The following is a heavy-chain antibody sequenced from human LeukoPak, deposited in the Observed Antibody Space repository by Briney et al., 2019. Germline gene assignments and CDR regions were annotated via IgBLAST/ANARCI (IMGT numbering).Heavy chain of an antibody. V-gene: IGHV1-18*01. CDR2: ISPYNRDT. J-gene: IGHJ4*02. D-gene: IGHD6-6*01. CDR3: ARDATISSSFGY. Sequence: GASVKVSCKASGYTFTSYAITWVRQAPGQGLEWMGWISPYNRDTNYAQKFQGRVTVTTDTSTGTAYMELRSLGSDDTAVYYCARDATISSSFGYWGQGTLVTVSS. CDR1: GYTFTSYA.